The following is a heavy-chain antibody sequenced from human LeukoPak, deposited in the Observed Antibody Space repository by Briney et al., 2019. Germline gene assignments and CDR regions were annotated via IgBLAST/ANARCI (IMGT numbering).Heavy chain of an antibody. J-gene: IGHJ4*02. CDR3: VKGGDTSSLVHS. V-gene: IGHV3-23*01. CDR1: GFTFSSYA. D-gene: IGHD6-13*01. CDR2: ISGSGGST. Sequence: GGSLRLSCAASGFTFSSYAMSWVRQAPGKGLEWVSAISGSGGSTYYADSVKGRFTISRDNSKNTLYLQMNILRPEDTAVYYWVKGGDTSSLVHSLGQGTLVTVSS.